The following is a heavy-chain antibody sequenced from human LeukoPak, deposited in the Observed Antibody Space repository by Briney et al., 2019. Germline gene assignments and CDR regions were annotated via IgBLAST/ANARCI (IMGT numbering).Heavy chain of an antibody. D-gene: IGHD2-2*02. CDR2: IIPIRGIA. Sequence: SVKVSCKASGGTFSSYAISWVRQAPGQGLERMGRIIPIRGIANYAQKFQGRVTITADKSTSTAYMELSSLRSEDTAVYYCASALDIVVVPSAIRELDVWGQGTTVTVSS. CDR3: ASALDIVVVPSAIRELDV. J-gene: IGHJ6*02. V-gene: IGHV1-69*04. CDR1: GGTFSSYA.